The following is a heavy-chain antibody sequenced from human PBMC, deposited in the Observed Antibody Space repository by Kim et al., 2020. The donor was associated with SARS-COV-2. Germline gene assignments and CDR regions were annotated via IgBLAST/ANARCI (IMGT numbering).Heavy chain of an antibody. CDR1: GGSISSSSYY. D-gene: IGHD6-13*01. V-gene: IGHV4-39*07. Sequence: SETLSLTCTVSGGSISSSSYYWGWIRQPPGKGLEWIGSIYYSGSTYYNPSLKSRVTISVDTSKNQFSLKLSSVTAADTAVYYCARDNGIAAELDYWGQGTLVTVSS. CDR3: ARDNGIAAELDY. CDR2: IYYSGST. J-gene: IGHJ4*02.